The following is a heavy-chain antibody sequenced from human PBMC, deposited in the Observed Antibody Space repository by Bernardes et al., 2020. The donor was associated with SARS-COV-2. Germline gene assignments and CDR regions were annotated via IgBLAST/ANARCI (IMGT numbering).Heavy chain of an antibody. CDR3: VREWLLRTGTDSYTSSGLDF. D-gene: IGHD3-22*01. J-gene: IGHJ4*02. V-gene: IGHV3-48*03. CDR2: ISRGNGETA. Sequence: GGSLRLSCTASGFSFSEYEMNWVRQAPGKGLQWVSYISRGNGETAYYEDSVKGRFTISRDNAKNSLFLQMDRLRAEDTGLYYCVREWLLRTGTDSYTSSGLDFWGQGALVTVSP. CDR1: GFSFSEYE.